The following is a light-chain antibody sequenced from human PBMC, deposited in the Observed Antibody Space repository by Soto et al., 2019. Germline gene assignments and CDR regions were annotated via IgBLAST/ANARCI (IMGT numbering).Light chain of an antibody. CDR2: EVN. V-gene: IGLV2-23*02. J-gene: IGLJ1*01. CDR1: SSDVGSYNL. Sequence: QSALTQPASLSGSPGQSVTISCTGTSSDVGSYNLVSWYQQHPGKAPQLMIYEVNERPAGVSNRFSGSKSGNTASLTISGLQAEDEADYYCCSFARSRILFGTGTKVTVL. CDR3: CSFARSRIL.